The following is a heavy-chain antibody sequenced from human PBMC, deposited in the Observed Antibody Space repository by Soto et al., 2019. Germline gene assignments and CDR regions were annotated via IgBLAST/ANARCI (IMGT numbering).Heavy chain of an antibody. J-gene: IGHJ4*02. D-gene: IGHD3-16*02. V-gene: IGHV1-2*02. CDR2: INPNSGST. CDR1: GYTFTGYY. Sequence: GASVKVSCKASGYTFTGYYMHWVRQAPGQGLEWMGWINPNSGSTNYAQKFQGRVTITTDESTSTAYMELSRLRSDDTAVYYCVKGVITFGGVIVMLQLYSFDYWGQGTLDT. CDR3: VKGVITFGGVIVMLQLYSFDY.